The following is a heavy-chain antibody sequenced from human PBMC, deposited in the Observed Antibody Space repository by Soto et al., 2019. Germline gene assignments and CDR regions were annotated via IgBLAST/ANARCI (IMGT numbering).Heavy chain of an antibody. J-gene: IGHJ6*02. D-gene: IGHD6-13*01. Sequence: ASVKVSCKASGYTFTGYYMHWVRQAPGQGLEWMGWINPNSGGTNYAQKFQGWVTMTRDTSISTAYMELSRLRSDDTAVYYCARDLVGTAAAGTERIGYYYYGMDVWGQGTTVTVSS. CDR2: INPNSGGT. CDR1: GYTFTGYY. CDR3: ARDLVGTAAAGTERIGYYYYGMDV. V-gene: IGHV1-2*04.